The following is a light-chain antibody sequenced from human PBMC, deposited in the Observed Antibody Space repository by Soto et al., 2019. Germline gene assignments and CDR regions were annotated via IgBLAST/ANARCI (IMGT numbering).Light chain of an antibody. J-gene: IGLJ1*01. V-gene: IGLV1-40*01. CDR2: GNN. CDR3: QSYNSSLSGYV. CDR1: SSNIGAGYD. Sequence: QSVLTQPPSVSGAPGQRVTISCTGSSSNIGAGYDVHWYQQLPGTAPKLLIFGNNNRPSGVPDRFSGSKSGTSASLAITGLQAEDEADYYCQSYNSSLSGYVFGTGTNVTVL.